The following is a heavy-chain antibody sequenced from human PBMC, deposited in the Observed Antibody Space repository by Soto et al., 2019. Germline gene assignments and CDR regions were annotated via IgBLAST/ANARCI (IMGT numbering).Heavy chain of an antibody. D-gene: IGHD6-19*01. J-gene: IGHJ5*02. V-gene: IGHV3-23*01. CDR3: ARVLDTGAWYLGP. CDR2: VGTTGDTT. CDR1: GYSFNEYA. Sequence: GGSLRLSCAASGYSFNEYAMTCFRHSPEKGLEWVSGVGTTGDTTYYADSVKGRFTISKDNSKNTLYLQMNSLRADDTAVYYCARVLDTGAWYLGPWGQGTLVTVSS.